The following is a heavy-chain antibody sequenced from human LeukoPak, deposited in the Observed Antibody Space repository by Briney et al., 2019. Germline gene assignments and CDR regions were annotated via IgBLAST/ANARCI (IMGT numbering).Heavy chain of an antibody. CDR2: ISSSGSSI. J-gene: IGHJ4*02. Sequence: GGSLRLSCADSGFSFSTYEMNWVRQAPGKGLEWVSYISSSGSSIYYADSVKGRFTISRDNAKNSLFLQMNSLRAEDTAVYYCARGGWFFEHWGQGTPVTVSS. V-gene: IGHV3-48*03. CDR1: GFSFSTYE. D-gene: IGHD6-19*01. CDR3: ARGGWFFEH.